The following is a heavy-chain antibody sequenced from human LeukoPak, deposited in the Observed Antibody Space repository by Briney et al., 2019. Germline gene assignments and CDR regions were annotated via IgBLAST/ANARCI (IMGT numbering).Heavy chain of an antibody. V-gene: IGHV4-39*07. D-gene: IGHD5-18*01. J-gene: IGHJ4*02. Sequence: SETLSLTCTVSGGSISTTAYYWGWIRQPPGKGLEWIGSVFYTGNTFYNPSLQSRVTLSVDTSKNQFSLKLSSVTAADTAVYYCARVQGWAAMGPFDYWGQGTLVTVSS. CDR3: ARVQGWAAMGPFDY. CDR1: GGSISTTAYY. CDR2: VFYTGNT.